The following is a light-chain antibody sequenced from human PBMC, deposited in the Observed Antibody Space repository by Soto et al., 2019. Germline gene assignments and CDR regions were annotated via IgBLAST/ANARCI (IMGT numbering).Light chain of an antibody. V-gene: IGLV2-14*01. J-gene: IGLJ1*01. CDR3: SSYTSSNTLYV. Sequence: QSVLTQPASVSGSPGQPITISCTGTSSDVGGYIYVSWYQQHPGKAPKLMIYEVSNRPSGVSNRFSGSKSGNTASLTISGLQAEDEADYYCSSYTSSNTLYVFGTGTKVTVL. CDR1: SSDVGGYIY. CDR2: EVS.